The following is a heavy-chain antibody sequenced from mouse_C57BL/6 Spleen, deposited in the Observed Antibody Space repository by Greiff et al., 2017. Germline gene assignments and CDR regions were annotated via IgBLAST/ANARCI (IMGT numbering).Heavy chain of an antibody. CDR2: INPNNGGT. J-gene: IGHJ1*03. CDR3: ARAITTVVATHWYFDG. CDR1: GYTFTDYN. Sequence: VQLQQSGPELVKPGASVKMSCKASGYTFTDYNMHWVKQSHGKSLEWIGYINPNNGGTSYNQKFKGKATLTVNKSSSTAYMELRSLTSEDAAVYYCARAITTVVATHWYFDGWGTGTTVTVSS. D-gene: IGHD1-1*01. V-gene: IGHV1-22*01.